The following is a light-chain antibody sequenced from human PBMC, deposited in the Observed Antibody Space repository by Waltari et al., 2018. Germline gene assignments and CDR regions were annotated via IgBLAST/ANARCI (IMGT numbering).Light chain of an antibody. J-gene: IGLJ3*02. V-gene: IGLV8-61*01. CDR3: ALYMGSGIWV. Sequence: QTVVTQEPSLSVSPGGTVTLTCALSSGSLSTTSYATWYQQTPGQAPRTLVYKDNARSSGVPDRFSGSILGNTAALTITGAQADDESDYYCALYMGSGIWVFGGGTRLTVL. CDR1: SGSLSTTSY. CDR2: KDN.